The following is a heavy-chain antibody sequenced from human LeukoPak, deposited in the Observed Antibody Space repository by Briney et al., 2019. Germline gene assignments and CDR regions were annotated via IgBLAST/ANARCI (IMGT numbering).Heavy chain of an antibody. CDR3: AKTQGFFDH. Sequence: GGSLRLSCAASGFTFSNNGMTWVRQAPGKGMEWGTGISDGGDTTYDAGSVKGRYTVCGDNSKNILYLQMNSLRAEDTAIYYCAKTQGFFDHWGQGSLVTVSS. CDR1: GFTFSNNG. CDR2: ISDGGDTT. V-gene: IGHV3-23*01. J-gene: IGHJ4*02.